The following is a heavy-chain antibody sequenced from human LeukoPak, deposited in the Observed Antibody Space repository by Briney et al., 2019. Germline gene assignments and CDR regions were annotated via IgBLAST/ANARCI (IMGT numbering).Heavy chain of an antibody. D-gene: IGHD6-13*01. Sequence: GASVKVSCKASGYTFTSYGISWVRQAPGQGLEWMGWISAYNGNTNYALKLQGRVTMTTDTSTSTAYMELRSLRSDDTAVYYCARDWIAAARGPYGMDVWGPGTTVTVSS. CDR1: GYTFTSYG. V-gene: IGHV1-18*01. CDR2: ISAYNGNT. J-gene: IGHJ6*02. CDR3: ARDWIAAARGPYGMDV.